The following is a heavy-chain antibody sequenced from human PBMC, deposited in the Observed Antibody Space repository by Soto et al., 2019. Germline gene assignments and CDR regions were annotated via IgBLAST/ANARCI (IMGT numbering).Heavy chain of an antibody. V-gene: IGHV1-3*01. Sequence: ASVKVSCKTSGYTFTSYAVHWARQAPGQRLEWMGWINAGNGNTEYSQKFQGRVTITRDTSASTAYMGLSSLRSEDTAVYYWARDVAAADYWGQGTLVSGST. CDR2: INAGNGNT. CDR3: ARDVAAADY. CDR1: GYTFTSYA. D-gene: IGHD6-13*01. J-gene: IGHJ4*02.